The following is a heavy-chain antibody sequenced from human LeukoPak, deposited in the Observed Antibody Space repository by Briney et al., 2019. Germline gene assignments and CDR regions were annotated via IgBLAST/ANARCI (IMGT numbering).Heavy chain of an antibody. CDR3: ARATHTVTTGLDY. J-gene: IGHJ4*02. CDR2: TYYRSKWYN. CDR1: GDSVSGTSAG. Sequence: SQTLSLICAISGDSVSGTSAGWTCIRQSPSRGLEWLGRTYYRSKWYNDYAVSVKSRITISPDTTKNQFALQLNSVTPEDTAGYYCARATHTVTTGLDYWGQGTLVTVSS. D-gene: IGHD4-17*01. V-gene: IGHV6-1*01.